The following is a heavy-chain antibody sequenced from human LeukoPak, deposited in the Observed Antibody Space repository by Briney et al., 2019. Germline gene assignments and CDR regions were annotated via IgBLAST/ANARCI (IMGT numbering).Heavy chain of an antibody. CDR3: ARCRDSSGSLVNF. V-gene: IGHV1-18*01. CDR2: ISAYNGYT. J-gene: IGHJ4*02. Sequence: GASVKVACKASGYTFSNYGISWVRQAPGQGLEWMGWISAYNGYTDYAQKFQGRVTMTVDTSTSTAFMELRSLESDDTAIYYCARCRDSSGSLVNFWGQGTLVTVSS. D-gene: IGHD6-19*01. CDR1: GYTFSNYG.